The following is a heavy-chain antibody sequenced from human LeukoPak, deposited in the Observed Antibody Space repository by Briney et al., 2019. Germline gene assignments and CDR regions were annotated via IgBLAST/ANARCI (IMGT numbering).Heavy chain of an antibody. CDR3: ARDRGDYCSGGSCYGVAFAI. D-gene: IGHD2-15*01. J-gene: IGHJ3*02. Sequence: SETLSLTCTVSGGSISSYYWSWIRQPPGQGLEWSGYIYYSGSTNYNPSLKSRVTIPVDTSKNQFSRKLSPGTRGDEDGDYCARDRGDYCSGGSCYGVAFAIWGQGTVVTVSS. CDR1: GGSISSYY. CDR2: IYYSGST. V-gene: IGHV4-59*01.